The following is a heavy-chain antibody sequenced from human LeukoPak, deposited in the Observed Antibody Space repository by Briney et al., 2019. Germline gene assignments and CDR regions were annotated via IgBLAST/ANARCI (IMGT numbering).Heavy chain of an antibody. Sequence: PGGSLRLSCAASGFTFSTYGMNRVRQAPGKGLEWVSAISAGGGNTYYADSVKGRFTISRDNSKNTLFLEMNSLRAEDTAVYYCAKEYSVRNQFDYWGQGTLVAVSS. J-gene: IGHJ4*02. CDR1: GFTFSTYG. D-gene: IGHD1-14*01. V-gene: IGHV3-23*01. CDR2: ISAGGGNT. CDR3: AKEYSVRNQFDY.